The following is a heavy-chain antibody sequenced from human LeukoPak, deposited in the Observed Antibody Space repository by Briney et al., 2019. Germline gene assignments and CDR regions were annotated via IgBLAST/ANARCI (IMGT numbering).Heavy chain of an antibody. D-gene: IGHD7-27*01. J-gene: IGHJ4*02. CDR2: IIPIFGTA. V-gene: IGHV1-69*05. CDR1: GGTFSSYA. Sequence: GASVKVSCKASGGTFSSYAISWVRQAPGQGLEWMGGIIPIFGTANYAQKFQGRVTITTDESTSTAYMELSSLRSEDTAVYYCANFNGDLIDYWGQGTLVTVSS. CDR3: ANFNGDLIDY.